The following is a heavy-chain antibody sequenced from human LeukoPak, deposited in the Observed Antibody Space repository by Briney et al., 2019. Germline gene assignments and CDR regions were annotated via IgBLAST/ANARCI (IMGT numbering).Heavy chain of an antibody. CDR1: GGSFSGYY. CDR3: AAPYSGYDLYYYYYGMDV. CDR2: INHSGST. J-gene: IGHJ6*02. V-gene: IGHV4-34*01. D-gene: IGHD5-12*01. Sequence: SETLSLTCAVYGGSFSGYYWSWIRQPPGKGLEWIGEINHSGSTNYNPSLKSRVTISVDTSKNQFSLKLSSVTAADTAVYYCAAPYSGYDLYYYYYGMDVWGQGTTVTVSS.